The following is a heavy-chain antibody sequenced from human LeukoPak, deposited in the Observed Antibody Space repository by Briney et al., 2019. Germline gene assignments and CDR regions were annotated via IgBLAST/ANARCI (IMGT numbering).Heavy chain of an antibody. CDR1: GYTFTSYG. CDR3: ARWISEYYYDSSGYLEPYYFDY. Sequence: ASVKVSCKASGYTFTSYGISWVRQAPGQGLEWMGWISAYNGNTNYAQKLQGRVTMTTDTSTSTAYMELRGLRSDDTAVYYCARWISEYYYDSSGYLEPYYFDYWGQGTLVTVSS. CDR2: ISAYNGNT. J-gene: IGHJ4*02. D-gene: IGHD3-22*01. V-gene: IGHV1-18*01.